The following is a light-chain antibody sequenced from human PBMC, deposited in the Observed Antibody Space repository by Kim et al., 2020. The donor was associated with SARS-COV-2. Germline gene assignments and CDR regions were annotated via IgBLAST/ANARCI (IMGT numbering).Light chain of an antibody. V-gene: IGLV3-19*01. CDR1: SLRSYY. CDR2: ANN. Sequence: SSALTQDPAVSVALGQTVRITCQGDSLRSYYASWYQQKPGQAPVLVIYANNRRPSVFPDRFSGSNSGSTASLTITGARAGDEADYYCNSRDSSGHHLVFG. J-gene: IGLJ3*02. CDR3: NSRDSSGHHLV.